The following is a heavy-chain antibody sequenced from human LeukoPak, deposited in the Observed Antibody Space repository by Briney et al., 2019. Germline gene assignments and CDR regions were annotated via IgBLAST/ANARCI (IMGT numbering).Heavy chain of an antibody. J-gene: IGHJ3*02. CDR2: ISRTGSHT. D-gene: IGHD1-26*01. CDR3: ARGIVGALDAFDI. V-gene: IGHV3-11*06. CDR1: GFTFSDYY. Sequence: GGSLRLSCAASGFTFSDYYMSWIRQAPGKGLEWLSYISRTGSHTPYADSVKGRFTISRDNSKNTLYLQMNSLRAEDTAVYYCARGIVGALDAFDIWGQGTMVTVSS.